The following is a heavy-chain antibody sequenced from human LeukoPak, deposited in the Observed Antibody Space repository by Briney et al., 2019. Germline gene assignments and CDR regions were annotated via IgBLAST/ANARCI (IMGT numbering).Heavy chain of an antibody. V-gene: IGHV4-34*01. CDR3: ARGAATGDFFDY. CDR1: GGSFSGYY. J-gene: IGHJ4*02. D-gene: IGHD2-21*01. Sequence: SETLSLTCAVYGGSFSGYYWSWIRQPPGKGLEWIGEINHSGSTNYNPSLKSRVTISVDASNNRFSLKLGSVTAADTAVYYCARGAATGDFFDYWGQGTQVTVSS. CDR2: INHSGST.